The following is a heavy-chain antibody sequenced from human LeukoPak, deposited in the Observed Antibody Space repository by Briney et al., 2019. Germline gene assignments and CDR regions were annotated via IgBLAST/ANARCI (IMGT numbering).Heavy chain of an antibody. V-gene: IGHV5-10-1*01. Sequence: GESLRISCKGSGYGFTSYWISWVRQMPGKGLEWMGRIDPSDSYTNYSPSFQGHVTISADKSISTAYLQWSSLKASDTAMYYCAKHVIYYHGSGSYLPCFAPWGQETLVTVSS. CDR1: GYGFTSYW. CDR3: AKHVIYYHGSGSYLPCFAP. J-gene: IGHJ5*02. D-gene: IGHD3-10*01. CDR2: IDPSDSYT.